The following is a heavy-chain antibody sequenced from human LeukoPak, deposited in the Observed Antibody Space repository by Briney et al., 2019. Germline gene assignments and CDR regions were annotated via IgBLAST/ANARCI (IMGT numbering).Heavy chain of an antibody. CDR2: MNPNSGNT. J-gene: IGHJ4*02. CDR1: GYTFIGYY. CDR3: ARGGRYYDSSGYYGLFGETKSIDY. V-gene: IGHV1-8*02. Sequence: GASVKVSCKASGYTFIGYYMHWVRQAPGQGLEWMGWMNPNSGNTGYAQKFQGRVTMTRNTSISTAYMELSSLRSEDTAVYYCARGGRYYDSSGYYGLFGETKSIDYWGQGTLVTVSS. D-gene: IGHD3-22*01.